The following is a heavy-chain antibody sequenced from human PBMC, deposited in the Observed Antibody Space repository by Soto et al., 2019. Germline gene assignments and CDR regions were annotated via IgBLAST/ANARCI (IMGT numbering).Heavy chain of an antibody. CDR3: AKDRGIAAAGTYGHFDY. D-gene: IGHD6-13*01. J-gene: IGHJ4*02. Sequence: QVQLVESGGGVVQPGRSLRLSCAASGFTFSSYGMHWVRQAPGKGLEWVAVIAYDGSNKYYADSVKGRFTISRDNSKNXXYLQMNSLRVEDTAVYYCAKDRGIAAAGTYGHFDYWGQGTLVTVSS. V-gene: IGHV3-30*18. CDR1: GFTFSSYG. CDR2: IAYDGSNK.